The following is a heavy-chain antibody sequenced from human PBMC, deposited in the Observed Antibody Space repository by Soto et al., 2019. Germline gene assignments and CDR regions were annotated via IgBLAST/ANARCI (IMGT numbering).Heavy chain of an antibody. CDR1: GFTFSDNY. CDR3: ARGENYFDSDGYDYFEH. J-gene: IGHJ5*02. V-gene: IGHV3-11*01. Sequence: GALRGSCAASGFTFSDNYMNWIRQAPGKGLEWLSYISSRSTTIYYADSVKGRFTISRDNANNSLYLEMNSLRAEDTAVYYCARGENYFDSDGYDYFEHWGHGTLVTVSS. CDR2: ISSRSTTI. D-gene: IGHD3-22*01.